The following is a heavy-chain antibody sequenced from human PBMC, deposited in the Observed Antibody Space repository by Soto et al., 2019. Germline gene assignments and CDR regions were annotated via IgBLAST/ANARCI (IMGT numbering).Heavy chain of an antibody. Sequence: PSETLSLTCTVSSGSLSSGGYYWNWIRQPPGKGLEWIGEINHTGGTHYNPYLKSRVTMSVDTSKNQFSLRLSSVTAADTAIYYCATRITVFGLLIPPFDPWGQGTKVTVSS. CDR1: SGSLSSGGYY. D-gene: IGHD3-3*01. V-gene: IGHV4-61*08. CDR2: INHTGGT. CDR3: ATRITVFGLLIPPFDP. J-gene: IGHJ5*02.